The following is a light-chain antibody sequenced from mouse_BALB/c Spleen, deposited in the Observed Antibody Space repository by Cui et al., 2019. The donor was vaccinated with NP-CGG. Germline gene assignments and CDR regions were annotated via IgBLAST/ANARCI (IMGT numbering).Light chain of an antibody. Sequence: QVVETQESALTTSPGETVTLTCRSGTGAVTTSNYANWVQEKPAHLFTGLMGGTNNRAPGVPARFSGSLIGDKAALTITGAQTEDEAIYFCALWYSNHWVFGGGTKLTVL. CDR2: GTN. CDR3: ALWYSNHWV. J-gene: IGLJ1*01. V-gene: IGLV1*01. CDR1: TGAVTTSNY.